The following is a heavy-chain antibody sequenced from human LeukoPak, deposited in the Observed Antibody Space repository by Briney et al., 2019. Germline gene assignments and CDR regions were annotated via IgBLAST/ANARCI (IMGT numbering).Heavy chain of an antibody. CDR3: AKPYGTDCGGDCYFDY. CDR2: ISGSGGNT. CDR1: GFTFSNYA. V-gene: IGHV3-23*01. Sequence: PGGSLRLSCAAFGFTFSNYAISWVRQAPGKGLEWVSAISGSGGNTYYADSVKGRFTISRDNSKNTLYLQMSRLRAEDTALYYCAKPYGTDCGGDCYFDYWGQGTLVSVSS. D-gene: IGHD2-21*02. J-gene: IGHJ4*02.